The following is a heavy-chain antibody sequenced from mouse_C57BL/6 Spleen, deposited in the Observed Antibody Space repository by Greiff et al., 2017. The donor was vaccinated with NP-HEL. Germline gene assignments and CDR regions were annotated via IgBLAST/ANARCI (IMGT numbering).Heavy chain of an antibody. J-gene: IGHJ2*01. V-gene: IGHV1-42*01. CDR2: INPSTGGT. CDR3: ASWDSYYFDY. D-gene: IGHD4-1*01. CDR1: GYSFTGYY. Sequence: EVQLQQSGPELVKPGASVKISCKASGYSFTGYYMNWVKQSPEKSLEWIGEINPSTGGTTYNQKFKAKATLTVDKSSSTAYMQLKSLTSEDSAVYDCASWDSYYFDYWGQGTTLTVSS.